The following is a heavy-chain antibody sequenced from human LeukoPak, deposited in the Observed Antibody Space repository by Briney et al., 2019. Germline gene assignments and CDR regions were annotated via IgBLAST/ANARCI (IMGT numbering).Heavy chain of an antibody. CDR3: ARAHDFWSGYYIRGAFDI. J-gene: IGHJ3*02. CDR1: GGSLSSYY. V-gene: IGHV4-59*01. CDR2: IYYSGTT. D-gene: IGHD3-3*01. Sequence: PSETLSLTCTVSGGSLSSYYWSWIRQPPGKGLEWVGYIYYSGTTNYNPSLKSRVTISVDTSKNQFSLKLSSVTAADTAVYYCARAHDFWSGYYIRGAFDIWGQGTMVTVSS.